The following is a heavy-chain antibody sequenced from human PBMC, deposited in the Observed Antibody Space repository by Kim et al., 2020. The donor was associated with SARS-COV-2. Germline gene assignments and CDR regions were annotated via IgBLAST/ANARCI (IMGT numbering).Heavy chain of an antibody. Sequence: GGSLRLSCAASGFTFSSYAMSWVRQAPGKGLEWVSAISGSGGSTYYADSVKGRFTISRDNSKNTLYLQMNSLRAEDTAVYYCAKRGGIVVVTAIPLGFDYWGQGTLVTVSS. CDR2: ISGSGGST. D-gene: IGHD2-21*02. CDR3: AKRGGIVVVTAIPLGFDY. V-gene: IGHV3-23*01. J-gene: IGHJ4*02. CDR1: GFTFSSYA.